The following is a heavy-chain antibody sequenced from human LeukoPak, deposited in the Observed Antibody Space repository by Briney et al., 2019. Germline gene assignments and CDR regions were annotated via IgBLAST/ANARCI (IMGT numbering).Heavy chain of an antibody. CDR3: ARAVRGGAYSDN. CDR1: GFSFSSYW. D-gene: IGHD3-16*01. V-gene: IGHV3-7*01. J-gene: IGHJ4*02. Sequence: GGSLRLSCAASGFSFSSYWMNWVRQAPGKGLEWLANIKHDGSEKYYVDSVKDRFTISRDNANKSLYLQLNSLRAEDTAVYFCARAVRGGAYSDNWGQGSLVTVSS. CDR2: IKHDGSEK.